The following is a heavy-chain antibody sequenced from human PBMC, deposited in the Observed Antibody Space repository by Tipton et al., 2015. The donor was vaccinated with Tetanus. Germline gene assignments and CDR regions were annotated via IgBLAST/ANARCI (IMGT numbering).Heavy chain of an antibody. CDR1: GYIFNNYW. J-gene: IGHJ4*02. CDR2: IYPGDSDT. D-gene: IGHD2-8*01. CDR3: ARAHCTDGVRNFDF. V-gene: IGHV5-51*01. Sequence: QLVQSGGEVKKPGESLKISCKGSGYIFNNYWIGWVRQKPGKGLEWMGIIYPGDSDTRYSPSFQGQVTISVDKSINTAYLQWSSLKASDTSMSYCARAHCTDGVRNFDFWGQGALVTVAS.